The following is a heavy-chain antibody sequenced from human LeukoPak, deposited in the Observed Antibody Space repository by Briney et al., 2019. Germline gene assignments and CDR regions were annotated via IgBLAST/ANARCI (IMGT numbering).Heavy chain of an antibody. J-gene: IGHJ4*02. CDR3: ARHLTVEIRVDY. Sequence: GESLKISCKGSGYSFTTYWISWVRQMPGKGLEWMGRIDPSDSHTNYSPSFQGHATISADKSINTAYLQWSSLKASDTAMYYCARHLTVEIRVDYWGQGTLVTVSS. D-gene: IGHD5-24*01. CDR2: IDPSDSHT. V-gene: IGHV5-10-1*01. CDR1: GYSFTTYW.